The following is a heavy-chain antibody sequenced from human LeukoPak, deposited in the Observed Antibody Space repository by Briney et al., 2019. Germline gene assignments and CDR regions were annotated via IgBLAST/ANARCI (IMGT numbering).Heavy chain of an antibody. CDR3: AKDPTDSAAAPGLGIYY. CDR1: GFTFDDYA. CDR2: ISGDGGST. V-gene: IGHV3-43*02. Sequence: GGSLRLSCAASGFTFDDYAMHWVRHAPGKGVEWVSLISGDGGSTYYADCVKGRFTIYRENRKNSLYLQMNSLRTEDTALYYCAKDPTDSAAAPGLGIYYWGQGTLVTVSS. J-gene: IGHJ4*02. D-gene: IGHD6-13*01.